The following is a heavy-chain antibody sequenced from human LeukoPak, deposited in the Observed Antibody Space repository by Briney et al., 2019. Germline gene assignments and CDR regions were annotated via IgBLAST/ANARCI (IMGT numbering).Heavy chain of an antibody. D-gene: IGHD3-16*01. CDR3: ARFGHYYQYMDV. V-gene: IGHV4-59*01. J-gene: IGHJ6*03. CDR2: IYYSGNT. Sequence: PSETLSLTCTVSGGSISSYYWSWIRQPPGKELEGIGWIYYSGNTNYNPSLKSRFTVSVDTSKNQVSLRLNSVTAADTAVYYCARFGHYYQYMDVWGKGPPVTISS. CDR1: GGSISSYY.